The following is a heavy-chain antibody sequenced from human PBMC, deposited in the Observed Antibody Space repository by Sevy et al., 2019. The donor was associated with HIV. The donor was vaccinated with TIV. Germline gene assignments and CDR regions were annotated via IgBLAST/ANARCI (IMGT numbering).Heavy chain of an antibody. CDR2: IRGSGGST. D-gene: IGHD3-22*01. J-gene: IGHJ6*02. V-gene: IGHV3-23*01. CDR3: HGDYDSSQLASYYYYGMDV. Sequence: GSLRLSCAASGFTFSSYAMSWVHQAPGKGLEWVSTIRGSGGSTYYADSVKGRFTISRDNSKNTLYFQMNSLRAEDTAVYYCHGDYDSSQLASYYYYGMDVWGQGTTVTVSS. CDR1: GFTFSSYA.